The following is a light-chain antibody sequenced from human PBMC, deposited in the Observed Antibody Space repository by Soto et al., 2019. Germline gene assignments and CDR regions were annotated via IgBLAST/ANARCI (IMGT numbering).Light chain of an antibody. CDR1: SSDVGSYDY. CDR3: SSFAGSNNFPYV. V-gene: IGLV2-8*01. Sequence: QSVLTRPPSASGSPGQSVTISCTGTSSDVGSYDYGSWYHQHPGKAPKLMIYEINKRPSGVHDRFSGSKSGNTASLTVSGLQAEDEADYSCSSFAGSNNFPYVFGTGTKVTVL. CDR2: EIN. J-gene: IGLJ1*01.